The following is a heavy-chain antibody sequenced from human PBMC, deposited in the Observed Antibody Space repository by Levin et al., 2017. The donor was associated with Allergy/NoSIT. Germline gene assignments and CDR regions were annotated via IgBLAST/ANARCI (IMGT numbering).Heavy chain of an antibody. V-gene: IGHV3-21*01. CDR1: GFTFSSYS. CDR2: ISSSSSYI. Sequence: MAGGSLRLSCAASGFTFSSYSMNWVRQAPGKGLEWVSSISSSSSYIYYADSVKGRFTISRDNAKNSLYLQMNSLRAEDTAVYYCAGSGSYYLPYYYGMDVWGQGTTVTVSS. J-gene: IGHJ6*02. CDR3: AGSGSYYLPYYYGMDV. D-gene: IGHD1-26*01.